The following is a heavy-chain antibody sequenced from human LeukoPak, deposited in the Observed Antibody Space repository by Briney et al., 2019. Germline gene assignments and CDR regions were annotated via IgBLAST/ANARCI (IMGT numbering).Heavy chain of an antibody. CDR1: GGSFSGYY. J-gene: IGHJ2*01. Sequence: SETLSLTCAVYGGSFSGYYWSWIRQPPGKGLEWIGEINHSGSTNYNPSLKSRVTISVDTSKNQFSLKLSSVTAADTAVYYCARQRWYNCNYGPRYFDLWGRGTLVTVSS. CDR2: INHSGST. CDR3: ARQRWYNCNYGPRYFDL. V-gene: IGHV4-34*01. D-gene: IGHD1-7*01.